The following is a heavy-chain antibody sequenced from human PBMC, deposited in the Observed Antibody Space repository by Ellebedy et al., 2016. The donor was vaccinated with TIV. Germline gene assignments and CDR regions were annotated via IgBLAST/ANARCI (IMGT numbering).Heavy chain of an antibody. CDR2: IKQDGSER. CDR3: ARDSGYSGYDIGI. J-gene: IGHJ4*02. V-gene: IGHV3-7*01. D-gene: IGHD5-12*01. CDR1: GFTFSNSW. Sequence: GESLKISXAASGFTFSNSWMTWVRQAPGKGPERVANIKQDGSERYYVDSVKGRFTISRDNARNSLSLQMTSLRTEDTAVYYCARDSGYSGYDIGIWGQGTLVTVSS.